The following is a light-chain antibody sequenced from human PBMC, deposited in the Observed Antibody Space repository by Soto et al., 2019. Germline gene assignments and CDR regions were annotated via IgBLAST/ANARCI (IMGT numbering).Light chain of an antibody. CDR2: EGS. CDR3: CSYAGSSSFYV. Sequence: QSVLTQPASVSGSPGQSITISCTGTSNDVGSYNLVSWYQQHPGKAPKLMIYEGSKRPSGVSNRFSGSKSGNTASLTISGLQAEDEADYFCCSYAGSSSFYVFGTGTKVT. CDR1: SNDVGSYNL. V-gene: IGLV2-23*01. J-gene: IGLJ1*01.